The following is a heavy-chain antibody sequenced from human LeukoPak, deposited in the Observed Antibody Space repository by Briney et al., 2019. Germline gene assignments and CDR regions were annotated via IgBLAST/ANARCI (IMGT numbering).Heavy chain of an antibody. Sequence: GGSLRLSCAASGFTFSSYSMNWVRQAPGKGLEWVSSISSSSSYIYYADSVKGRFTISRDNAKNSLYLQMNSLRAEDTAVYYCASGISSVHDAFDIWGQGTMVTVSS. CDR3: ASGISSVHDAFDI. J-gene: IGHJ3*02. V-gene: IGHV3-21*01. CDR2: ISSSSSYI. D-gene: IGHD6-13*01. CDR1: GFTFSSYS.